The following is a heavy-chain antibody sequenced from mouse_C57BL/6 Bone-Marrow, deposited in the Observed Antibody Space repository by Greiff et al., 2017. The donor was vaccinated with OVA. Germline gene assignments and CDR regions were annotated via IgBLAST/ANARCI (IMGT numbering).Heavy chain of an antibody. V-gene: IGHV1-76*01. J-gene: IGHJ1*03. CDR3: ARRGTTVAYWYFDV. D-gene: IGHD1-1*01. Sequence: QVQLQQSGAELVRPGASVKLSCKASGYTFTDYYINWVKQRPGQGLEWIARIYPGSGNTYYNEKFKGKATLTAEKSSSTAYMQLSSLTSEDSAVYFCARRGTTVAYWYFDVWGTGTTVTVSS. CDR2: IYPGSGNT. CDR1: GYTFTDYY.